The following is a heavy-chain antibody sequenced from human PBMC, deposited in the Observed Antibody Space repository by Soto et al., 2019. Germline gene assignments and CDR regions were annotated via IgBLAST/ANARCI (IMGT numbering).Heavy chain of an antibody. V-gene: IGHV3-30-3*01. D-gene: IGHD3-16*01. CDR2: ISYDGSNK. Sequence: QVQLVESGGGVVQPGRSLRLSCAASGFTFSSYAMHWVRQAPGKGLEWVAVISYDGSNKYYADSVKGRFTISRDNSKNKLYLQRNSLRAEDTAVYYCARENRRGDGMDVWGQGTTVTVSS. J-gene: IGHJ6*02. CDR1: GFTFSSYA. CDR3: ARENRRGDGMDV.